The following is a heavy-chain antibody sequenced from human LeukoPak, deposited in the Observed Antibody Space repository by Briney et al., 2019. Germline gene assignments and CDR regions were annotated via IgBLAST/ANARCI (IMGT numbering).Heavy chain of an antibody. Sequence: PSETLSLTCTVSGGSISSSSYYWGWIRQPPGKGLEWIGSIYYSGSTYYNPSLKSRVTISVDTSKNQFSLKLSSVTAADTAVYYCARADWNYVFFTYYYYMDVWGKGTTVTVS. CDR2: IYYSGST. D-gene: IGHD1-7*01. CDR3: ARADWNYVFFTYYYYMDV. CDR1: GGSISSSSYY. J-gene: IGHJ6*03. V-gene: IGHV4-39*07.